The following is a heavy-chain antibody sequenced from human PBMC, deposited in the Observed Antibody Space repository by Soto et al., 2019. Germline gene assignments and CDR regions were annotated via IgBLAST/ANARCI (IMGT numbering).Heavy chain of an antibody. D-gene: IGHD6-19*01. CDR3: ASLMGSGWSNYYYYGMDV. J-gene: IGHJ6*02. Sequence: SETLSLTCTVSGGSVSSGSYYWSWIRQPPGKGLEWIGYIYYSGSTNYNPSLKSRVTISVDTSKNQFSLKLSSVTAADTAVYYCASLMGSGWSNYYYYGMDVWGQGTTVTVSS. CDR1: GGSVSSGSYY. CDR2: IYYSGST. V-gene: IGHV4-61*01.